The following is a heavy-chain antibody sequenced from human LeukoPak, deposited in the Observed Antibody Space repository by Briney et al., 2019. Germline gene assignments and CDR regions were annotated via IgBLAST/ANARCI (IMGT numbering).Heavy chain of an antibody. CDR2: ISGSGGNT. J-gene: IGHJ4*02. CDR3: AKNSGSWWY. Sequence: PGGSLRLSCAASGFTFSGYAMTWVRQAPGQGLEWVSTISGSGGNTYYADSVKGRFTVSRDNSKNTLYLQMNSLTADDTAVYYCAKNSGSWWYWGQGTLVSVSS. CDR1: GFTFSGYA. D-gene: IGHD1-26*01. V-gene: IGHV3-23*01.